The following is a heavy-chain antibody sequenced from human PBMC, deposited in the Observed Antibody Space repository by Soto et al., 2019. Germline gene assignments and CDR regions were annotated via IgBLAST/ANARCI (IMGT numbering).Heavy chain of an antibody. J-gene: IGHJ6*02. V-gene: IGHV1-8*01. CDR3: ARTLLYCSSNSCYSHYGMDV. D-gene: IGHD2-2*01. CDR2: MNPNSGNT. CDR1: GYTFTSYD. Sequence: ASVRVSCKASGYTFTSYDINWVRQATGQGLAWMGWMNPNSGNTGYAQKFQGRVTMTRNTSISTAYMELSSLRSEDTAVYYCARTLLYCSSNSCYSHYGMDVWGQGTRVTVSS.